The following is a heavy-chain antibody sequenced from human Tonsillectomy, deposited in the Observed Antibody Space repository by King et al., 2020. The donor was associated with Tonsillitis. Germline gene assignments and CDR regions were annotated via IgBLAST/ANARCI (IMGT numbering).Heavy chain of an antibody. D-gene: IGHD5-18*01. V-gene: IGHV4-34*01. Sequence: QVQLQEWGAGLLKPSETLSLTCAVHAGSFSDYYWSWIRQPPGKGLEWIGEVNHSGSTNYKPSLKSRVTISVDTPKNQFSLNLSSVTAADTAVYYCARVLVGAYSYGFRSWYFDLWGRGTLVTVSS. CDR2: VNHSGST. CDR1: AGSFSDYY. CDR3: ARVLVGAYSYGFRSWYFDL. J-gene: IGHJ2*01.